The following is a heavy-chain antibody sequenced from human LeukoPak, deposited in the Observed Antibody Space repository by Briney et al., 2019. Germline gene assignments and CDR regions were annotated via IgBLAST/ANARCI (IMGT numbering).Heavy chain of an antibody. J-gene: IGHJ4*02. Sequence: ASVKVSCKASGYRFISNYIQWVRQAPELGPKWMGWIHPGNGNTRYAEKFQGRVTMTRDTSINTAYMDLSSLRSDDTAVYYCAREGSYCVGGDCYSFDFWGQGTLITVSS. D-gene: IGHD2-21*02. CDR1: GYRFISNY. CDR3: AREGSYCVGGDCYSFDF. V-gene: IGHV1-2*02. CDR2: IHPGNGNT.